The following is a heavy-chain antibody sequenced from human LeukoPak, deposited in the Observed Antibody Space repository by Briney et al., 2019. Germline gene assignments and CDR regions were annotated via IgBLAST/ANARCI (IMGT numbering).Heavy chain of an antibody. CDR3: ARDLGNWEKREWYFDL. CDR2: INSNSRNT. Sequence: GGSLRLSCAASGFTFSSHSLNWVRQAPGKGLVWVSYINSNSRNTYYADSVKGRFTISRDNAKNSLYLQMNSLRAEDTAVYYCARDLGNWEKREWYFDLWGRGTPVTVSS. D-gene: IGHD1-1*01. V-gene: IGHV3-48*04. J-gene: IGHJ2*01. CDR1: GFTFSSHS.